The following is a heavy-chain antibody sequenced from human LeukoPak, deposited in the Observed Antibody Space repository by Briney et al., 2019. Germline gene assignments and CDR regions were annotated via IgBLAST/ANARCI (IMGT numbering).Heavy chain of an antibody. CDR2: IRSKSYGATT. CDR3: TRARRRYTYV. Sequence: GRSLRLSCTGSEFKFSDYVMSWFRQAPGKGLEWVGFIRSKSYGATTEYAASVKGRFSISRDDSKSIAYLQMNSLETEDTAVYFCTRARRRYTYVWGQGTLVTVSS. V-gene: IGHV3-49*03. CDR1: EFKFSDYV. D-gene: IGHD5-18*01. J-gene: IGHJ4*02.